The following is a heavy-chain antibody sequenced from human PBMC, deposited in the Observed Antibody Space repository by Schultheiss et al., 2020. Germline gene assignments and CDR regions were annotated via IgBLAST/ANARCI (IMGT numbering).Heavy chain of an antibody. D-gene: IGHD5-24*01. CDR3: ARVEREGYYAFAY. CDR1: GGTFSSYG. Sequence: VSCKASGGTFSSYGISWVRQAPGQGLEWMGMINPNSGVTNYAQKFRGRVTMTRDTSITTSYMEVTSLTSDDTAVYFCARVEREGYYAFAYWGQGTLVTVSS. CDR2: INPNSGVT. J-gene: IGHJ4*02. V-gene: IGHV1-2*02.